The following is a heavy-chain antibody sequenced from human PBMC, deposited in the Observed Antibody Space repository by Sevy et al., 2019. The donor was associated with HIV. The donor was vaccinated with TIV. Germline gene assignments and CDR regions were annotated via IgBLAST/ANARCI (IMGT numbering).Heavy chain of an antibody. D-gene: IGHD3-9*01. CDR1: GGSFSGYY. CDR3: ARGGSNYNYDILTGYYLDY. CDR2: INHSGST. V-gene: IGHV4-34*01. J-gene: IGHJ4*02. Sequence: SETLSLTCAVYGGSFSGYYWSWIRQPPGKGLEWIGAINHSGSTNYNPSLKSRVTISVDTSKNQFSLKLSSVTAADTAVYYCARGGSNYNYDILTGYYLDYWGQGTLVTVSS.